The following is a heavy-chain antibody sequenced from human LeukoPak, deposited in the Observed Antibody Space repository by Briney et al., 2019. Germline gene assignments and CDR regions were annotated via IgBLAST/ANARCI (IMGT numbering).Heavy chain of an antibody. V-gene: IGHV4-4*07. D-gene: IGHD6-13*01. Sequence: SETLSLTCTVSGGSISSYYWSWIWQPAGKGLEWIGRIYTSGSTNYNPSLKSRVTMSVDTSKNQFSLKLSSVTAADTAVYYCARDREGGQQLGPLNWFDPWGQGTLVTVSS. CDR1: GGSISSYY. J-gene: IGHJ5*02. CDR2: IYTSGST. CDR3: ARDREGGQQLGPLNWFDP.